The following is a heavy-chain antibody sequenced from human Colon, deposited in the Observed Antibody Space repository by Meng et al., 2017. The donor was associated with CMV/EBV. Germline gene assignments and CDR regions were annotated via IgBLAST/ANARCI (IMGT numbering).Heavy chain of an antibody. Sequence: GESLKISCVASGFAFDTSNLHWVRQAPGKGLEWVSGISGSGDSRYYADSVKGRFTISRDSSKNTLYLPMNSLRTEDADVYYCAKYYGSRLIHLDYWGQGTLVTVSS. CDR1: GFAFDTSN. J-gene: IGHJ4*02. CDR2: ISGSGDSR. V-gene: IGHV3-23*01. D-gene: IGHD6-13*01. CDR3: AKYYGSRLIHLDY.